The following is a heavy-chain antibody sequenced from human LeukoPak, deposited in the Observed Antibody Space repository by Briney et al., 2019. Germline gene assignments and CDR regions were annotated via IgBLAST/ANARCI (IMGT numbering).Heavy chain of an antibody. Sequence: PSETLSLTCTVSSGSISSTTYYWAWIRQPPGKGLEWIGSIYYNGDTYYNPSLKSRVIISADTSKNQFSLRLTSVTAADTAAYYCARGPNTAGNYRAFDLWGQGTKVTVSS. CDR2: IYYNGDT. V-gene: IGHV4-39*07. J-gene: IGHJ3*01. CDR1: SGSISSTTYY. CDR3: ARGPNTAGNYRAFDL. D-gene: IGHD4-11*01.